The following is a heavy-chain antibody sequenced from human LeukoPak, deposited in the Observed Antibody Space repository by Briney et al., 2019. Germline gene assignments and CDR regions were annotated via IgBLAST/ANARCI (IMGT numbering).Heavy chain of an antibody. V-gene: IGHV3-74*01. CDR2: INSDGSST. J-gene: IGHJ5*02. CDR1: GFTFSSYW. Sequence: GGSLRLSCAASGFTFSSYWMHWVRQAPGKGLVRVSRINSDGSSTSYADSVKGRFTISRDNAKNTLYLQMNSLRAEDTAVYYCARGRWLQLRWFDPWGQGTLVTVSS. CDR3: ARGRWLQLRWFDP. D-gene: IGHD5-24*01.